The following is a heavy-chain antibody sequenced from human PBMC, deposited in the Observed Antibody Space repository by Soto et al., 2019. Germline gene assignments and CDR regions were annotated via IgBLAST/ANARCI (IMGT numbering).Heavy chain of an antibody. CDR2: LYDSGST. CDR3: ARANYYGSGTYSRLDV. J-gene: IGHJ6*02. CDR1: GDSISTYY. V-gene: IGHV4-59*01. D-gene: IGHD3-10*01. Sequence: QVQLQESGPGLVKPSETLSLTCTVSGDSISTYYWSWIRQPPGKGLEWIGYLYDSGSTHSNPSLPRRVPLSVDTSKNQFSLNLTSGPASDTAVYYCARANYYGSGTYSRLDVWGQGTRVTVSS.